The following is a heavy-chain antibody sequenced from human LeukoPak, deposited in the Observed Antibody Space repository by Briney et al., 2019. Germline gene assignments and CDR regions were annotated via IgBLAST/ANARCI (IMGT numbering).Heavy chain of an antibody. CDR3: ARRGITMVRGVTDY. CDR2: IYYSGST. Sequence: SETLSLTCTVSGGSISSDGYYWSWIRQLPGKGLEWIGYIYYSGSTYYNPSLKSRVTISVDTSKNQFSLKLSSVTAADTAVYYCARRGITMVRGVTDYWGQGTLVTVSS. J-gene: IGHJ4*02. D-gene: IGHD3-10*01. CDR1: GGSISSDGYY. V-gene: IGHV4-31*03.